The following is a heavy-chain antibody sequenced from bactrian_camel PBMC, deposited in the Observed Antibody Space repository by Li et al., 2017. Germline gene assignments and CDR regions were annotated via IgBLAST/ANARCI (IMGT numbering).Heavy chain of an antibody. V-gene: IGHV3S53*01. CDR2: MDSDGSV. Sequence: HVQLVESGGGSVQAGGSLRLSCEASRYGRGCMGSFRHFPGKEREGVAVMDSDGSVTYADSVKGRFSISRDNSKNTLYLQMNALSPEDTAMYYCAADVDPCVVVSDTLIKIGYWSQGTQVTVS. J-gene: IGHJ6*01. CDR1: RYGRGC. D-gene: IGHD1*01. CDR3: AADVDPCVVVSDTLIKIGY.